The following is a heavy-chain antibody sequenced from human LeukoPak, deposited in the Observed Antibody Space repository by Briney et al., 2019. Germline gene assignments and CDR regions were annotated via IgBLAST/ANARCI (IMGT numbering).Heavy chain of an antibody. V-gene: IGHV4-59*08. CDR3: ASHGSSGHDPLT. D-gene: IGHD5-12*01. Sequence: SETLSLTCTVSGDSIRSYYWNWIRRPPGRGLEWIGYIYYTGSTSYNPSLKSRVTISLDTSKSQFSLRLTSVTAADTAVYYCASHGSSGHDPLTWGQGTLVTVSS. CDR1: GDSIRSYY. J-gene: IGHJ4*01. CDR2: IYYTGST.